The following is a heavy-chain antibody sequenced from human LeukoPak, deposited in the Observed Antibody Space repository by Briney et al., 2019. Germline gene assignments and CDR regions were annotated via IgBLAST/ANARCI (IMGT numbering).Heavy chain of an antibody. J-gene: IGHJ4*02. CDR3: ARASSTVTTYIDY. CDR2: IYTSGST. V-gene: IGHV4-4*07. Sequence: SETLSLTCTVSGGSISIYYWSWIRQPAGKGLEWIGRIYTSGSTNYNPSLKSRVTISVDKSKNQFSLKLSSVTAADTAVYYCARASSTVTTYIDYWGQGTLVTVSS. D-gene: IGHD4-17*01. CDR1: GGSISIYY.